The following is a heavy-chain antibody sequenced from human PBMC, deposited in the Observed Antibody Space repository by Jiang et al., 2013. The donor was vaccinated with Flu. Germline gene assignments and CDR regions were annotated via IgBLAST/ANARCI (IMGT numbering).Heavy chain of an antibody. CDR2: IYYSGST. V-gene: IGHV4-39*07. CDR1: GGSISSSSYY. J-gene: IGHJ5*02. Sequence: SGSGLVKPSETLSLTCTVSGGSISSSSYYWGWIRQPPGKGLEWIGSIYYSGSTYYNPSLKSRVTISVDTSKNQFSLKLSSVTAADTAVYYCAAHSGYDQFDPWGQGTLVTVSS. D-gene: IGHD5-12*01. CDR3: AAHSGYDQFDP.